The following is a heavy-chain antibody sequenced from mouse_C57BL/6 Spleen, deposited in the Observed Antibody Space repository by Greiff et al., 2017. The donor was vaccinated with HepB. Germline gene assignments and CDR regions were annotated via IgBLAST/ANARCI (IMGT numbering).Heavy chain of an antibody. D-gene: IGHD3-2*02. CDR1: GYAFTNYL. CDR3: ARERGDSSGPWFAY. CDR2: INPGSGGT. V-gene: IGHV1-54*01. J-gene: IGHJ3*01. Sequence: QVQLQQSGAELVRPGTSVKVSCKASGYAFTNYLIEWVKQRPGQGLEWIGVINPGSGGTNYNEKFKGKATLTADKSSSTAYMQLSSLTSEDSAVYFCARERGDSSGPWFAYWGQGTLVTVSA.